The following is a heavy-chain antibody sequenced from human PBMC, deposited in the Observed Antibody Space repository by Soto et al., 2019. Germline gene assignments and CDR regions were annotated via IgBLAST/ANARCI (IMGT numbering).Heavy chain of an antibody. CDR2: IYWDDDK. Sequence: QITLKESGPTLVKPTQTLTLTCTFSGFSLNTSGVGVVWIRQPPGKALEWLALIYWDDDKRYSPSLKSRLTNPKDTPKNQVVLTMTNMDPVDTATYYCAHRPSIPVVPGTIWIPDYHFDFCGQGTLVTVSS. D-gene: IGHD2-2*02. J-gene: IGHJ4*02. CDR1: GFSLNTSGVG. V-gene: IGHV2-5*02. CDR3: AHRPSIPVVPGTIWIPDYHFDF.